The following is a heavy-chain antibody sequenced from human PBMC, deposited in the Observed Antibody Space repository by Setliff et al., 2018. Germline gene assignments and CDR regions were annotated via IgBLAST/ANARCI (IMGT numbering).Heavy chain of an antibody. J-gene: IGHJ4*02. CDR2: IIPMFGTA. CDR1: GGTFSSYA. Sequence: GASVKVSCKASGGTFSSYAISWVRQAPGQGLEWMGGIIPMFGTANYAQKFQGRVTITADESTSTAYMELSGLRSEDTAVYYCARLHCSGSSCYYDYWGQGTLVTVSS. CDR3: ARLHCSGSSCYYDY. D-gene: IGHD2-15*01. V-gene: IGHV1-69*13.